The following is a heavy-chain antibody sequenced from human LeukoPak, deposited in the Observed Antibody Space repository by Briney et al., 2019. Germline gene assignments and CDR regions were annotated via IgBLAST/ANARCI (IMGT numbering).Heavy chain of an antibody. V-gene: IGHV5-51*01. CDR1: GYSFTTYW. CDR3: ARRDTGSYPRFDS. J-gene: IGHJ5*01. CDR2: IYPGDSDT. D-gene: IGHD1-26*01. Sequence: GESLKISCKGSGYSFTTYWIGWVRQMPGKGLEWMGIIYPGDSDTRYSPSFQGQVTVSADKSINTAYLQWSSLKASDTAMYYCARRDTGSYPRFDSWGQEPWSPSLQ.